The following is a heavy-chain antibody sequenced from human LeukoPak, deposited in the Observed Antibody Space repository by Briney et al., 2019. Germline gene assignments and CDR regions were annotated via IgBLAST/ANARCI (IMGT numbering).Heavy chain of an antibody. D-gene: IGHD4-17*01. CDR1: GFTFDDYA. CDR2: ISWNSGSI. Sequence: PGGSLRLSCAASGFTFDDYAMHWVRQAPGKGLEWVSGISWNSGSIGYADSVKGRFTISRDNAKNSLYLQMNSLRVEDTAVYYCAKDLNYGDLFDYWGQGTLVTVSS. V-gene: IGHV3-9*01. J-gene: IGHJ4*02. CDR3: AKDLNYGDLFDY.